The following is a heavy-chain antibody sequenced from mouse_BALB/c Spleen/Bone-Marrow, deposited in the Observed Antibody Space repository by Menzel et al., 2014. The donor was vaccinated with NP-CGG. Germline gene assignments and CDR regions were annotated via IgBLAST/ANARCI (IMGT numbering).Heavy chain of an antibody. CDR3: ARYPMDY. J-gene: IGHJ4*01. CDR2: IRNKAYDYTT. Sequence: EVKLVESGGGLVQPGGSLRLSCSTSGFTFTDSYMSWVRQPPVKALECLGFIRNKAYDYTTEYSASVKGRFTISRDSSQSILYLQMNTLRPKDSATYHCARYPMDYWGQGTSVTVSS. V-gene: IGHV7-3*02. CDR1: GFTFTDSY.